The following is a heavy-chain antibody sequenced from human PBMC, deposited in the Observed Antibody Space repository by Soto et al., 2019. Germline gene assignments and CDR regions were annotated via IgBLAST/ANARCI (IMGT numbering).Heavy chain of an antibody. CDR3: ARDGGTY. V-gene: IGHV3-30-3*01. CDR1: GFTLSTYA. Sequence: QVQLVESGGGVVQPGTSLRLSCAASGFTLSTYAMHWVRQAPGKGLEWVAVIASDGSSQYYADSVKGRFTVSRDSSRNTLYLQMNSVRTEDTTVYFCARDGGTYWGQGTQVVVST. D-gene: IGHD3-16*01. J-gene: IGHJ4*02. CDR2: IASDGSSQ.